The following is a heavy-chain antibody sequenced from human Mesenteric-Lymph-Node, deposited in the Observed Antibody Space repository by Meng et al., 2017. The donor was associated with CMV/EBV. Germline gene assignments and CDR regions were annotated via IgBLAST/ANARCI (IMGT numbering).Heavy chain of an antibody. Sequence: SETLSLTCAVYGGSFSGYYWSWIRQPPGKGLEWIGKINHSGSTNYNPSLKSRVTISVDTSKNQFSLKLSSVTAADTAVYYCARLLSSSSRGDYWGQGTLVTVSS. CDR2: INHSGST. J-gene: IGHJ4*02. V-gene: IGHV4-34*01. D-gene: IGHD6-6*01. CDR1: GGSFSGYY. CDR3: ARLLSSSSRGDY.